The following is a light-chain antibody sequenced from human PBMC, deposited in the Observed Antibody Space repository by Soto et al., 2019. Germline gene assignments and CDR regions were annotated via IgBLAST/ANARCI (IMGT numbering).Light chain of an antibody. Sequence: QSVLTQPPSASGAPGQWVTISCSGASSNIAINTVNWYLQLPGTAPKLLIYINNQRHSGVSDRFSGSKSGTSASLAITGLQYEDEGDYYCAAWDDRVNGWVFGGGTQLTVL. V-gene: IGLV1-44*01. J-gene: IGLJ3*02. CDR2: INN. CDR3: AAWDDRVNGWV. CDR1: SSNIAINT.